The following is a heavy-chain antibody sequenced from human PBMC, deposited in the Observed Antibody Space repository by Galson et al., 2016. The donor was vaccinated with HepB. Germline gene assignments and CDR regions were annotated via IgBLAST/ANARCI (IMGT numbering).Heavy chain of an antibody. J-gene: IGHJ6*04. CDR3: GRETGTTYYYYYGIDV. CDR2: ISDDGNNK. Sequence: SLRLSCAASGFTFSSYAIHWVRQAPGKGLEWAAVISDDGNNKYYADSVKGRFTISRDNSKNTLYLQMHSLRAEDTAVYYCGRETGTTYYYYYGIDVWGKGTTVTVSS. CDR1: GFTFSSYA. V-gene: IGHV3-30*04. D-gene: IGHD1-7*01.